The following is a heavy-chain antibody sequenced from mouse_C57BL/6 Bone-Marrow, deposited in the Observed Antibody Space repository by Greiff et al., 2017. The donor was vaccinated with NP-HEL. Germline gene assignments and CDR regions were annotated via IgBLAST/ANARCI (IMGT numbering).Heavy chain of an antibody. CDR2: ISSGGSYT. V-gene: IGHV5-6*02. J-gene: IGHJ4*01. D-gene: IGHD2-1*01. CDR3: ARHGNSYAMDY. CDR1: GFTFSSYG. Sequence: EVKVEESGGELVKPGGSLKLSCAASGFTFSSYGMSWVRQTPDKRLEWVATISSGGSYTYYPDSVKGRFTITRDNAKNTLYLQMISLTSEDTSMYYCARHGNSYAMDYWGQGTSVTVSS.